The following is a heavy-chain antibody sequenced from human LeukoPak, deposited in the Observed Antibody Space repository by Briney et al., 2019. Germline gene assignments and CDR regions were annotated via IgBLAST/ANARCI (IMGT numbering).Heavy chain of an antibody. J-gene: IGHJ4*02. V-gene: IGHV4-31*03. D-gene: IGHD5-18*01. CDR1: GGSLSSGDYC. CDR3: ARLDTALDY. Sequence: SETLSLTCTVSGGSLSSGDYCWNWIRQYPGKGLEWIGYIYYTGSTSYSPSLKSRVSISRDTSKNQFSLNLHSVTAADTAVYYCARLDTALDYWGQGTLVTVSS. CDR2: IYYTGST.